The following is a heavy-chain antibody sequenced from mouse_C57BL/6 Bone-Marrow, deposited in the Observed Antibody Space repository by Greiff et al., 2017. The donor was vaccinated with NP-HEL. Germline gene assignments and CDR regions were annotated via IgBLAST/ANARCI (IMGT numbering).Heavy chain of an antibody. CDR1: GFSLTSYG. J-gene: IGHJ3*01. V-gene: IGHV2-2*01. CDR3: ARPLYYGSSYGFAY. CDR2: IWSGGST. Sequence: VQRVESGPGLVQPSQSLSITCTVSGFSLTSYGVHWVRQSPGKGLEWLGVIWSGGSTDYNAAFISRLSISKDNSKSQVFFKMNSLQADDTAIYYCARPLYYGSSYGFAYWGQGTLVTVSA. D-gene: IGHD1-1*01.